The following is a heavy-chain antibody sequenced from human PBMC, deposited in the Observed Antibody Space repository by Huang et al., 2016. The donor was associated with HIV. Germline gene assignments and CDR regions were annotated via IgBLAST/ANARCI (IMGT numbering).Heavy chain of an antibody. Sequence: QLQLQESGPGLVKPSETLSLTCTVSGGSIRSDNYYWGWIRQPPGKGLEWIGRFYYSGSTYYNPSLKSRVTITVDTSKNQFSLKMRSVTAADTAVYYCARLPGSITMIRGVITDPYWGQGTLVTVSS. CDR3: ARLPGSITMIRGVITDPY. J-gene: IGHJ4*02. CDR2: FYYSGST. V-gene: IGHV4-39*01. CDR1: GGSIRSDNYY. D-gene: IGHD3-10*01.